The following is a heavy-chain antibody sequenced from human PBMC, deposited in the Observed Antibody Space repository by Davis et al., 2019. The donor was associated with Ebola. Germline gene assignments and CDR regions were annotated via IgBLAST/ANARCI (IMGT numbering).Heavy chain of an antibody. D-gene: IGHD7-27*01. CDR1: GGSVGSDY. CDR2: IYYSGST. CDR3: ARLAWGTPWVDY. J-gene: IGHJ4*02. V-gene: IGHV4-39*01. Sequence: SETLSLTCSVSGGSVGSDYWSWIRQPPGKGLEWIGSIYYSGSTYYNPSLKSRVTISVDTSNNQFSLKLTSVTAADTAVYYCARLAWGTPWVDYWGQGTLVTVSS.